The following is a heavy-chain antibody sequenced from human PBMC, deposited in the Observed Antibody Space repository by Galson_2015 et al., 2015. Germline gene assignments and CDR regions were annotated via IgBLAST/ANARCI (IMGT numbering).Heavy chain of an antibody. Sequence: SLRLSCAASGFTFSSYWMSWVRQAPGKGLEWVANIKQDGSEKYHVDSVKGRFTISRDNAKNSLYLQMNSLRAEDTAVYYCARDGNGYYDFWSGYFWFDPWGQGTLVTVSS. CDR3: ARDGNGYYDFWSGYFWFDP. J-gene: IGHJ5*02. CDR1: GFTFSSYW. D-gene: IGHD3-3*01. V-gene: IGHV3-7*01. CDR2: IKQDGSEK.